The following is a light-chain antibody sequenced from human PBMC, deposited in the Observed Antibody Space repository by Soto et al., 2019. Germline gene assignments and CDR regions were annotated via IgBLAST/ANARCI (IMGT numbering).Light chain of an antibody. CDR1: QSVSSN. V-gene: IGKV3-15*01. CDR2: GAS. Sequence: EIVMTQSPATLSVSPGERATLSCRASQSVSSNLAWYQQKPGQAPRLLIYGASTRATGIPERFSGIGSGTEFTLTISSLQSEDLAVYYCQQYDNWFRTFGQGTKLEIK. J-gene: IGKJ2*01. CDR3: QQYDNWFRT.